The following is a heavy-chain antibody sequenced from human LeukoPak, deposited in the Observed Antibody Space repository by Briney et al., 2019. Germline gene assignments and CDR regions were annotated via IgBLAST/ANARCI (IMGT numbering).Heavy chain of an antibody. CDR3: AKLKSGSRYFDY. CDR2: IYPDDSDT. J-gene: IGHJ4*02. D-gene: IGHD6-25*01. Sequence: GESLKISFKGSGYSFTSYWIGWVRQMPGKGLELMGIIYPDDSDTRYSPSFQRQVTISADKSSSTAYLQWRSLRASDTAMYYCAKLKSGSRYFDYWGLGTQVTVSS. CDR1: GYSFTSYW. V-gene: IGHV5-51*01.